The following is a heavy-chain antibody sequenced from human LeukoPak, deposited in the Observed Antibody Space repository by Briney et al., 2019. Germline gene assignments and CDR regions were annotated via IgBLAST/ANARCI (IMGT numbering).Heavy chain of an antibody. J-gene: IGHJ4*02. CDR1: VHSFSIDDDY. Sequence: SETLSLTCILSVHSFSIDDDYWNWIRRPAGKGLERIGRVWSTGNPLYNPSFNSGAVIYIDRLRKQFSLTLTSVTAADTALYYCASGGKIFTFFDFWGQGKLVTVSS. CDR2: VWSTGNP. D-gene: IGHD3/OR15-3a*01. V-gene: IGHV4-61*02. CDR3: ASGGKIFTFFDF.